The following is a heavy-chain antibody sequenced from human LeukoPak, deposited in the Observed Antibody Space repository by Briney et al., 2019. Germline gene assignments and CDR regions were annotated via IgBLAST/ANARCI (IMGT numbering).Heavy chain of an antibody. D-gene: IGHD1-14*01. Sequence: GGSLRLSCVGSGFTFSSYWTTWVRQAPGKGLEWVANINQDGSEENYVDSVRGRFTISGDNARNSLFLQMNSLRAEDTAVYYCARGQTPCPRTCLDYWGQGTLVTVSS. CDR1: GFTFSSYW. J-gene: IGHJ4*02. V-gene: IGHV3-7*04. CDR2: INQDGSEE. CDR3: ARGQTPCPRTCLDY.